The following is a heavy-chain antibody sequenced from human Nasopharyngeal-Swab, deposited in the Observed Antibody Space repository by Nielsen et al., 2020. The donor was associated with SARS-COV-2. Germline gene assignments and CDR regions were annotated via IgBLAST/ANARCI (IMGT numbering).Heavy chain of an antibody. D-gene: IGHD4-23*01. CDR3: AKFLTVTPVVTFSYGMDV. CDR1: GFRFSSYG. V-gene: IGHV3-30*18. CDR2: MSHDGSNE. J-gene: IGHJ6*02. Sequence: GGSLRLSCAVSGFRFSSYGMNWARQAAGKGLEWVAVMSHDGSNEDYADSVKGRFTVSRDNSKNLFYLQMNSLRVEDTAVYFCAKFLTVTPVVTFSYGMDVWGQGTTVTVSS.